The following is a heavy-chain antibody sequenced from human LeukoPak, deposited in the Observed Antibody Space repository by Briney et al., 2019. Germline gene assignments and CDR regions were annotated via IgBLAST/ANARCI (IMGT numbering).Heavy chain of an antibody. CDR3: ARHLLGYIDSPAPYYLDS. D-gene: IGHD5-24*01. CDR1: GGSISSSSYY. V-gene: IGHV4-61*02. J-gene: IGHJ4*02. Sequence: PSETLSLTCTVSGGSISSSSYYWSWIRQPAGKGLEWIGRIYTRGSTDYNPSLKSRVTMSVDTSKNQFSLKLSSVTAAGTAVYYCARHLLGYIDSPAPYYLDSWGQGILVAVSS. CDR2: IYTRGST.